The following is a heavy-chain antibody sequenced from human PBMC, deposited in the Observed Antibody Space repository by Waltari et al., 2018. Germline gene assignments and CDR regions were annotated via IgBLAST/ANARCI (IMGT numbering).Heavy chain of an antibody. CDR1: GGSISSYY. D-gene: IGHD6-13*01. V-gene: IGHV4-59*01. J-gene: IGHJ4*02. Sequence: QVQLQESGPGLVKPSETLSLTCTVSGGSISSYYWNWIRQPPGKGLEWIGYIYYSGSTNYNPSLKSRVTISVDTSKNQFSLKLSSVTAADTAVYYCARVSSSWYRMVDYWGQGTLVTVSS. CDR2: IYYSGST. CDR3: ARVSSSWYRMVDY.